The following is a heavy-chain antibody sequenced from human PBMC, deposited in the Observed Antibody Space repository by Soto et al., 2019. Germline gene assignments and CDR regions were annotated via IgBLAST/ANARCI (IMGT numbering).Heavy chain of an antibody. Sequence: QVQLVQSGAELKKPGASVKVSCKASGYTFSNYDMNWVRQATGQGPEWIGWVNPNNGDTGYAQKFQGRVTLTTDISTTTAHMALTSLRSEDTAIYYCAKVSRKGSAIDFDYWGQGTLITVSS. CDR3: AKVSRKGSAIDFDY. D-gene: IGHD2-2*02. CDR2: VNPNNGDT. J-gene: IGHJ4*02. CDR1: GYTFSNYD. V-gene: IGHV1-8*01.